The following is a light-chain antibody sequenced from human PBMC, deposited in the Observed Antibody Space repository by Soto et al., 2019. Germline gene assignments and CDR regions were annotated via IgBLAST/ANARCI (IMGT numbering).Light chain of an antibody. Sequence: QPVLTQSPSVSGAPGKSVPISSTGTSPNIGGGYDVHWYQQVPGTAPKLLIYGNDNRPSGVPERFSGSKSDTSASLAITGLQAEDEADYYCQSYDGGLGGKVVFGGGTKLTVL. CDR2: GND. J-gene: IGLJ2*01. CDR1: SPNIGGGYD. CDR3: QSYDGGLGGKVV. V-gene: IGLV1-40*01.